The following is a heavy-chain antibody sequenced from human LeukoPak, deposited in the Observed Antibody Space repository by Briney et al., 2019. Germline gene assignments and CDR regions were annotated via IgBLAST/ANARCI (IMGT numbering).Heavy chain of an antibody. J-gene: IGHJ6*03. D-gene: IGHD5-12*01. CDR2: IYSGGTT. CDR3: AKHRGSGYDTYMDV. CDR1: GFTVSGNY. Sequence: GGSLRLSCAVSGFTVSGNYMSWVRQAPGKGLEWVSLIYSGGTTYYADSVKGRFTISRDNSKNTLYLQMNSLRAEDTAVYYCAKHRGSGYDTYMDVWGKGTTVTVSS. V-gene: IGHV3-53*01.